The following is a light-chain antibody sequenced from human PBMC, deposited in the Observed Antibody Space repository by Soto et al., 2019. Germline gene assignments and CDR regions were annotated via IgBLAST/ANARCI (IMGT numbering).Light chain of an antibody. CDR1: QSVSRW. J-gene: IGKJ1*01. V-gene: IGKV1-5*03. CDR3: QQYDTYRT. Sequence: DIQMTQSPSTLSASVGDTVTTTCRASQSVSRWLAWYQQQPGEAPRLLIYEASRLESGVPSRFSGSGSGTEFTLTISSLQPDDFALYYCQQYDTYRTFGQGTKVEVK. CDR2: EAS.